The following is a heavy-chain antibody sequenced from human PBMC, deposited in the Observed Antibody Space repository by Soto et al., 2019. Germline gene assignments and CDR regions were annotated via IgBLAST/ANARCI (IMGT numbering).Heavy chain of an antibody. CDR2: ITSDGVYT. J-gene: IGHJ4*02. Sequence: GGSLRLSCAASGFTFSSYDMHWVRQAPGKGLEYVSAITSDGVYTYYASSVKGRFTISRGNSKNTLYLQMGSLRAEDMAVYYFARAPVAFYDYWGQGTLVTVSS. V-gene: IGHV3-64*01. D-gene: IGHD6-19*01. CDR1: GFTFSSYD. CDR3: ARAPVAFYDY.